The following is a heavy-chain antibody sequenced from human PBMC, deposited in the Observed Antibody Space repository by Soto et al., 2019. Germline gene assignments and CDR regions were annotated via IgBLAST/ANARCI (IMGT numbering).Heavy chain of an antibody. V-gene: IGHV4-39*01. CDR1: GGSVSSSSYY. J-gene: IGHJ4*02. CDR3: AGRRAGDYYFDY. D-gene: IGHD1-26*01. CDR2: IYYTGST. Sequence: SETLSLTCTVSGGSVSSSSYYWGWIRQPPGKGLEWIGTIYYTGSTSYSPSLKGRVTISVDTSKTQFSLKVSSVTATDTAVYYCAGRRAGDYYFDYWGQGTLVTVSS.